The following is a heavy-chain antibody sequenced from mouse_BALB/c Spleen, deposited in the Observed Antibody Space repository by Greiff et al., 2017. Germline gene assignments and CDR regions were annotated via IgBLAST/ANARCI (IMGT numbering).Heavy chain of an antibody. V-gene: IGHV7-3*02. CDR2: IRNKANGYTT. CDR3: ARDEDYCGSGGFAY. Sequence: EVKLVESGGGLVQPGGSLRLSCATSGFTFTDYYMSWVRQPPGKALEWLGFIRNKANGYTTEYSVSVKGRFTISRDTSQSVLYLQKNTLRAEDSATYYCARDEDYCGSGGFAYWGQGTLVTVSA. CDR1: GFTFTDYY. D-gene: IGHD1-1*01. J-gene: IGHJ3*01.